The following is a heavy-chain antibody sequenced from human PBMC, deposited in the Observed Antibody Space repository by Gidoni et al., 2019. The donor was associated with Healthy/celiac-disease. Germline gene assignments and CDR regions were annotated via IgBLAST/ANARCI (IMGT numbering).Heavy chain of an antibody. CDR1: CGSFSGYY. CDR2: INHSGST. D-gene: IGHD2-15*01. CDR3: ARGRSPGGGKYWYFDL. V-gene: IGHV4-34*01. Sequence: QVQLQQWGAGLLKPSEPLSLTCAVYCGSFSGYYWSWIRQPPGKGLEWIGEINHSGSTNYNPSLKSRVTISVDTSKNQFSLKLSSVTAADTAVYYCARGRSPGGGKYWYFDLWGRGTLVTVSS. J-gene: IGHJ2*01.